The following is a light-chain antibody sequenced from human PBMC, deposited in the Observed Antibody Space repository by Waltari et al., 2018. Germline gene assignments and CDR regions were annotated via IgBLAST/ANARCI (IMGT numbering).Light chain of an antibody. CDR1: QGISSY. CDR2: ATS. Sequence: AIRMTQSPSSFSASTGDRVTITCRASQGISSYLAWYQQTPGTAPKLLIYATSTLQSGVPSRFSGSGSGTDFSLTISCLQSEDFATYYCQQYYTYPPTFGPGTKVDIK. J-gene: IGKJ3*01. V-gene: IGKV1-8*01. CDR3: QQYYTYPPT.